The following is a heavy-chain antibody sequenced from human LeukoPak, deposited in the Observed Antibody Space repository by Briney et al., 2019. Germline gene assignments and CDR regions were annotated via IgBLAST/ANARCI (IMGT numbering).Heavy chain of an antibody. J-gene: IGHJ4*02. CDR1: GFTFSSYA. CDR3: AKDGDGYKNGDFDY. V-gene: IGHV3-23*01. D-gene: IGHD5-24*01. CDR2: ISGSGGST. Sequence: PGGSLRLSCAASGFTFSSYAMSWVRQAPGKGLEWVSAISGSGGSTYYADSVKGRFTISRDNSKNTLYLHMNSLRAEDTAVYYCAKDGDGYKNGDFDYWGQGTLVTVSS.